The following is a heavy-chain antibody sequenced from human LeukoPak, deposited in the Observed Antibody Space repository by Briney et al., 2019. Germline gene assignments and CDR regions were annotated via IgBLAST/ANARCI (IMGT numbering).Heavy chain of an antibody. CDR2: IYYSGST. D-gene: IGHD4-23*01. Sequence: SQTLSLTCTVSGGSISSGGYYWSWIRQHPGRGLEWIGYIYYSGSTYYNPSLKSRVTISVDTSKNQFSLKLSSVTAADTAVYYCARGPDGGKGFDYWGQGTLVTVSS. V-gene: IGHV4-31*03. CDR1: GGSISSGGYY. CDR3: ARGPDGGKGFDY. J-gene: IGHJ4*02.